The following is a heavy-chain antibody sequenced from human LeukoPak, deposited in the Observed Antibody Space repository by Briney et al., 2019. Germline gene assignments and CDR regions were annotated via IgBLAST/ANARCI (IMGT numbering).Heavy chain of an antibody. Sequence: PSETLSLTCTVSGYSISSGYYWGWIRQPPGKGLEWIGNIYPTGSTYYNPSLKSRVTISVDTSKNQFSLKLSSVTAADTAVYYCARTTMVRGTYYMDVWGKGTTVTISS. CDR2: IYPTGST. CDR3: ARTTMVRGTYYMDV. CDR1: GYSISSGYY. D-gene: IGHD3-10*01. V-gene: IGHV4-38-2*02. J-gene: IGHJ6*03.